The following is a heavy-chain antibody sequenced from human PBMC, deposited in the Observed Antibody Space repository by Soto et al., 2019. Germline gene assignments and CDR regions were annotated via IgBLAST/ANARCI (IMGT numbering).Heavy chain of an antibody. D-gene: IGHD1-26*01. J-gene: IGHJ6*01. Sequence: EVQLVESGGGLVQPGGSLRLSCAASGFTLSSYWMSWVRQAPGKWLEWVATIKQDGSEKYYVDSVKGRFTISREHAKNSLYLQMNSLRAEDTAVYYCARDSGSYTRGFYYYCMYVWGQGTTVTVS. CDR3: ARDSGSYTRGFYYYCMYV. V-gene: IGHV3-7*01. CDR2: IKQDGSEK. CDR1: GFTLSSYW.